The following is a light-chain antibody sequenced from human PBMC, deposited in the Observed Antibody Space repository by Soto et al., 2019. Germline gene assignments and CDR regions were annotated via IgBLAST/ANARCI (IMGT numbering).Light chain of an antibody. CDR1: QTISSW. J-gene: IGKJ1*01. Sequence: IQMTQSPSTLSGSVGDRVTITCRASQTISSWLAWYQQKPGKAPKLLIYKASTLKSGVPSRFSGSGSGTEVTITISSLKTDDCSTYYCQHYNSYSEAFGQGTKVDIK. CDR3: QHYNSYSEA. V-gene: IGKV1-5*03. CDR2: KAS.